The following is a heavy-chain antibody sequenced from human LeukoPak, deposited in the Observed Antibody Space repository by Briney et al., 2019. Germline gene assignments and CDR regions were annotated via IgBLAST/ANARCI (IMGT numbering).Heavy chain of an antibody. CDR3: VRDRKGFDP. V-gene: IGHV4-59*01. Sequence: SETLSLTCTVSGGSISSYYWSWIRQPPGKGLEWIGYIYYSGSTNYNPSLKSRVTISVDTSKNQFSLKLSSVTAADTAVYYCVRDRKGFDPWGQGNLVTVSS. CDR2: IYYSGST. CDR1: GGSISSYY. J-gene: IGHJ5*02.